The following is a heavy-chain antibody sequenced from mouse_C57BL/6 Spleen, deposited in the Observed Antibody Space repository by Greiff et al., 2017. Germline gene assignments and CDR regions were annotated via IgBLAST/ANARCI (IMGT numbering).Heavy chain of an antibody. D-gene: IGHD2-4*01. Sequence: QVQLQQPGAELVKPGASVKLSCTASGYTFTSYCMPWVHQIPGRGLEWIARIDSNSGGTKYSETFKSRATLTVDKPTSTAYMQLSSLTAEDSAVYYCARLYDCDEVAYWGQGTLVTVSA. CDR1: GYTFTSYC. CDR2: IDSNSGGT. V-gene: IGHV1-72*01. J-gene: IGHJ3*01. CDR3: ARLYDCDEVAY.